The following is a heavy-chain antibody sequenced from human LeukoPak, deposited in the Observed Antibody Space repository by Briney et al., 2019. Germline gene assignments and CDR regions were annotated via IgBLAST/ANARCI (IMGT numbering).Heavy chain of an antibody. Sequence: GGSLRLSCAASGFTFSDSAFHWVRQASGKGLEWVGRIRSKPNNYATAYTASVKGRFTISRDDSKNTAYLQMNSLNTEDTAMYYCTRHLIGAIPFDYWGQGTLVSVSS. CDR3: TRHLIGAIPFDY. V-gene: IGHV3-73*01. J-gene: IGHJ4*02. CDR1: GFTFSDSA. D-gene: IGHD4/OR15-4a*01. CDR2: IRSKPNNYAT.